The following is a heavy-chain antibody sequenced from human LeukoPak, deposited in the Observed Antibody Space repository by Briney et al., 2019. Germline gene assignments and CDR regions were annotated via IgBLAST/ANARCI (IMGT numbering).Heavy chain of an antibody. CDR1: GGSISSYY. J-gene: IGHJ4*02. D-gene: IGHD5-12*01. CDR2: IYYSGST. Sequence: SETLSLTCTVSGGSISSYYWSWIRQPPGKGLEWIGYIYYSGSTNYNPSLKSRLAISVDTSKNQFFLKLSSVTAADTAMYYCARDRSGYDIFDYWGQGTLVTVSS. CDR3: ARDRSGYDIFDY. V-gene: IGHV4-4*08.